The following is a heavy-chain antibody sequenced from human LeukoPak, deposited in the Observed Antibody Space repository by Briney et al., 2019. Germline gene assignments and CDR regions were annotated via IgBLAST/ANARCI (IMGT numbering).Heavy chain of an antibody. CDR3: ANGVSLDY. Sequence: GGSLRLSCAASGFTFSAYWMSWVRQAPGKGLEWVANMKQGESERYYVDSVKGRFTISRDNSKNTLYLQMNSLRAEDTAVYYCANGVSLDYWGQGTLVTVSS. D-gene: IGHD3-16*01. CDR1: GFTFSAYW. V-gene: IGHV3-7*01. J-gene: IGHJ4*02. CDR2: MKQGESER.